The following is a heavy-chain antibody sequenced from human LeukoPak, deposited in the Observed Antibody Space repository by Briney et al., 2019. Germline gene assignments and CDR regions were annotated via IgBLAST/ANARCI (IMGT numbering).Heavy chain of an antibody. V-gene: IGHV1-8*01. D-gene: IGHD2-8*01. CDR2: MNTNSGNT. J-gene: IGHJ4*02. Sequence: GASVKVSCKASGYTFTSYDINWVRQATGRGLEWKGWMNTNSGNTGYAQKFQGRVTMTRNTSISTAHMELSSLRSEDTAVYYCARFPYCTNGVCPPAWGQGTLVTVSS. CDR1: GYTFTSYD. CDR3: ARFPYCTNGVCPPA.